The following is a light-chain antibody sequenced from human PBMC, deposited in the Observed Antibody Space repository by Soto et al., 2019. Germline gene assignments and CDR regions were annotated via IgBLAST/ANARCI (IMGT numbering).Light chain of an antibody. J-gene: IGKJ4*01. CDR2: GAS. CDR1: QSVSSRY. V-gene: IGKV3-20*01. Sequence: EIVLTQSPGTLSLSPGERATLSCRASQSVSSRYLAWYQQKAGQAPRLLIYGASSRATGIPDRFSGSGSRRDFTLTISRLEPEDFAVYYCQQYGSSPPITFGGGTKVEIK. CDR3: QQYGSSPPIT.